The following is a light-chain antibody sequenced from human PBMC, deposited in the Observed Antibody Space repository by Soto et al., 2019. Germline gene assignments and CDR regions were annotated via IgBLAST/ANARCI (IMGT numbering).Light chain of an antibody. Sequence: IVLTQSPDTLSLSPGETATLTCRASPSLDYNYLAWYQQKPGRPPRILIYGAAYRASGVPDRFRGGGAGTQFTLTISGLEPEDFALYYCQHYAQSFAFGGGTKVDIK. J-gene: IGKJ4*01. V-gene: IGKV3-20*01. CDR2: GAA. CDR3: QHYAQSFA. CDR1: PSLDYNY.